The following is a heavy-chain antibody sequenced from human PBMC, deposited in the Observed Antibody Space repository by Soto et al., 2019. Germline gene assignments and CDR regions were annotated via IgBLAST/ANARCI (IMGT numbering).Heavy chain of an antibody. CDR2: INPNSGGT. J-gene: IGHJ3*02. D-gene: IGHD6-13*01. V-gene: IGHV1-2*04. Sequence: GASVKVSCKASGYTFTGYYMHWVRQAPGPGLEWMGWINPNSGGTNYAQKFQGWVTMTRDTSISTAYMELSRLRSDDTAVYYCAKSIAAAAPDAFDIWGQGTMVTVSS. CDR3: AKSIAAAAPDAFDI. CDR1: GYTFTGYY.